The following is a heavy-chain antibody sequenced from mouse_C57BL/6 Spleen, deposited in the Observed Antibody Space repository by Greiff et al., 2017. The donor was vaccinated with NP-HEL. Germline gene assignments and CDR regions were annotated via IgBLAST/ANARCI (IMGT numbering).Heavy chain of an antibody. CDR3: AKAKTYSNFDY. CDR1: GFTFSDYG. Sequence: EVQLQQSGGGLVKPGGSLKLSCAASGFTFSDYGMHWVRQAPEKGLEWVAYISSGSSTIYYADTVKGRFTISRDNAKNTLFLQMTSLRSEDTAMYYCAKAKTYSNFDYWGQGTTLTVSS. V-gene: IGHV5-17*01. J-gene: IGHJ2*01. D-gene: IGHD2-5*01. CDR2: ISSGSSTI.